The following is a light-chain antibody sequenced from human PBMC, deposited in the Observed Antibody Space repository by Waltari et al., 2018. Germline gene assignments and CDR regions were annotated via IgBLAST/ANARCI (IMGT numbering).Light chain of an antibody. CDR3: QQFNSYPLT. CDR2: DAS. V-gene: IGKV1-13*02. Sequence: AIQLTQSPSSLSASVGDRVTITCRASQGISSALAWYQQKPGKAPKPLDYDASRLESGVPSRFSGSGSGTDFTLTISSLQPEDFATYYCQQFNSYPLTFGPGTKVDIK. CDR1: QGISSA. J-gene: IGKJ3*01.